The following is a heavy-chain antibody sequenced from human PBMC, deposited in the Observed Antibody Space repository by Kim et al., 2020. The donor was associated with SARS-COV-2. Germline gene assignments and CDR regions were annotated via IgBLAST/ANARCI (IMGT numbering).Heavy chain of an antibody. V-gene: IGHV3-74*01. J-gene: IGHJ6*02. CDR1: GFTFSSYW. CDR2: INSDGSST. D-gene: IGHD3-22*01. Sequence: GGSLRLSCAASGFTFSSYWMHWVRQAPGKGLVWVSRINSDGSSTSYADSVKGRFTISRDNAKNTLYLQMNSLRAEDTAVYYCARGYTPFYYDSSGYYYYYYGRDVWGQGTTVTVSS. CDR3: ARGYTPFYYDSSGYYYYYYGRDV.